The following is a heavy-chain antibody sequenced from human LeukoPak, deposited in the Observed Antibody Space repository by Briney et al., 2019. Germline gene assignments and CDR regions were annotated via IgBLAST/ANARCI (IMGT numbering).Heavy chain of an antibody. Sequence: SETLSLTCTVADGSISSYYWSWIRQPPGKGLEWIGYIYYSGSTNYNPSLKSRVTISVDTSKNQFSLKLSSVTAADTAVYYCARHDSSGYYPYYYYYGMDVWRQGTTVPVSS. D-gene: IGHD3-22*01. CDR3: ARHDSSGYYPYYYYYGMDV. J-gene: IGHJ6*02. CDR2: IYYSGST. V-gene: IGHV4-59*08. CDR1: DGSISSYY.